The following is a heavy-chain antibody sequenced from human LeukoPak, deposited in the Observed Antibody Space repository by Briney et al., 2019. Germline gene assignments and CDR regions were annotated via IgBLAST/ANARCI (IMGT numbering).Heavy chain of an antibody. Sequence: SETLSLTCTVSGGYISSANYYWSWIRQPAGKGLEWIGRTYTRGSTNYNTTLKSRVTLSLDTSQNQLSRNLHYLNAADKPINFCARDTNNWGQGTLVTVSS. J-gene: IGHJ1*01. CDR1: GGYISSANYY. CDR3: ARDTNN. V-gene: IGHV4-61*02. CDR2: TYTRGST. D-gene: IGHD1-1*01.